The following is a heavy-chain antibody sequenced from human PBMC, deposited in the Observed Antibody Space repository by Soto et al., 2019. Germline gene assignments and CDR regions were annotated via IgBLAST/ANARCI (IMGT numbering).Heavy chain of an antibody. CDR1: GFTFSDHF. Sequence: VQLVESGGGLVQPGGSLRLSCAASGFTFSDHFMDWVRQAPGKGLEWVCRIRNEANAYSTEDAASVKVTFTVSRDKSKNELYLQMRSLKAAATAVYYCARGRFCGSESCQIGDLDHWGHGTVVTVSS. V-gene: IGHV3-72*01. CDR2: IRNEANAYST. CDR3: ARGRFCGSESCQIGDLDH. D-gene: IGHD3-10*01. J-gene: IGHJ4*01.